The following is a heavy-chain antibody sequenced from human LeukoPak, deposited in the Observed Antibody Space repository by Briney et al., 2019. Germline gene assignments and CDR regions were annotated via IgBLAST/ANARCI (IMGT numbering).Heavy chain of an antibody. J-gene: IGHJ4*02. CDR2: IWYDGSNK. CDR3: ARDAYGSGSLDY. V-gene: IGHV3-33*01. Sequence: GGSLRLSCAASGFTFSRQGMHWVRQAPGKGLEWVAVIWYDGSNKYYADSVKGRFTISRDNSKNALYLQMNSLRAEDTAVYYCARDAYGSGSLDYWGQGALVTVSS. D-gene: IGHD3-10*01. CDR1: GFTFSRQG.